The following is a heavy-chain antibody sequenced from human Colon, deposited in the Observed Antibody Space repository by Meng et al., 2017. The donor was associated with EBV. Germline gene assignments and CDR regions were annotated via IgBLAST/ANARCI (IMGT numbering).Heavy chain of an antibody. CDR2: IFWDGDK. V-gene: IGHV2-5*02. CDR1: GLLVNADGVG. D-gene: IGHD2-21*02. CDR3: AHAQRLRSCSGGDCYYFDF. J-gene: IGHJ4*02. Sequence: QVTLKESGPPLVKPTQTLTLTGTSAGLLVNADGVGVGWIRQSPGKALEWLTLIFWDGDKRYRPSLKTRLTITKDASENQVVLTMTNMDPVDTATYYCAHAQRLRSCSGGDCYYFDFRGQGTLVTV.